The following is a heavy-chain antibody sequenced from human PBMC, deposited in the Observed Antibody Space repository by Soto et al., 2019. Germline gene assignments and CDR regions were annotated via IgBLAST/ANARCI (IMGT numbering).Heavy chain of an antibody. D-gene: IGHD1-1*01. CDR2: TYYRPKWYN. V-gene: IGHV6-1*01. CDR3: ARGNEHLLY. CDR1: GGKVSSYRGA. Sequence: SQAVPITCDSCGGKVSSYRGAWNWIRQSPSRGLEWLGRTYYRPKWYNDYAVTVKSRITINPDTSKNQFSLQLNSVTPEDTAVYYCARGNEHLLYWVQVTLVIVSS. J-gene: IGHJ4*02.